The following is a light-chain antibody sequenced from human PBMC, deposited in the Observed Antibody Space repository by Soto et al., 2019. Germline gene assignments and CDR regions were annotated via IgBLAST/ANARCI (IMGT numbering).Light chain of an antibody. J-gene: IGKJ1*01. Sequence: EIVLTQSPGTLSLSPGERATLSCRASQSVSSSYLAWYQQKPGQAPRHLIYGASSRATGIPDRFSGSGSGTDFTLTISRLEPEDFAVFYCHQYGSAPGTFGQGTKVDIK. CDR1: QSVSSSY. V-gene: IGKV3-20*01. CDR2: GAS. CDR3: HQYGSAPGT.